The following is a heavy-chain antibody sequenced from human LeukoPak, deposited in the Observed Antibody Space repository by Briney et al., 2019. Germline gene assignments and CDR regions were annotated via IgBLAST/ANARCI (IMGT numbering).Heavy chain of an antibody. CDR1: GFTFSSYA. V-gene: IGHV3-23*01. CDR3: ARKGIGSSRYQNMDV. D-gene: IGHD6-25*01. J-gene: IGHJ6*03. Sequence: SGGSLRLSCAASGFTFSSYAMSWVRQAPGEGPEWVSTISIYGGRTYYADSGKGRFTVSRDTSKNTLYLQMNSLRAEDTAVYYCARKGIGSSRYQNMDVWGKGTTVTVSS. CDR2: ISIYGGRT.